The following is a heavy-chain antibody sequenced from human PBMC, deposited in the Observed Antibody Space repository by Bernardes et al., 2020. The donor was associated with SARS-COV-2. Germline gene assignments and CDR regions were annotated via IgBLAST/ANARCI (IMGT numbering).Heavy chain of an antibody. CDR3: AGWYSSGLYYFDF. Sequence: SETLSLTCTVSGGSISSYYWSWIRKRPGKGLEWIGYIYYSGSTNYNPSLKSRVTMSVDTSKNQFSLRLSSVTAADTAVYYCAGWYSSGLYYFDFWGQGTLVTVSS. D-gene: IGHD6-19*01. CDR2: IYYSGST. J-gene: IGHJ4*02. CDR1: GGSISSYY. V-gene: IGHV4-59*01.